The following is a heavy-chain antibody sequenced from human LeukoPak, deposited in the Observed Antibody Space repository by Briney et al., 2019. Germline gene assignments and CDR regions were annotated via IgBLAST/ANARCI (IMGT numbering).Heavy chain of an antibody. D-gene: IGHD2-15*01. J-gene: IGHJ4*02. CDR3: AREDGGYFDY. CDR2: IWYDGSDK. V-gene: IGHV3-33*08. Sequence: GGSLRLSCAASGFTFSNYGMQWVRQAPGKGLEWVAVIWYDGSDKYYADSVKGRFTISRDNSKNTLYLQMNSLRAEDTAVYYCAREDGGYFDYWGQGTLVTVSS. CDR1: GFTFSNYG.